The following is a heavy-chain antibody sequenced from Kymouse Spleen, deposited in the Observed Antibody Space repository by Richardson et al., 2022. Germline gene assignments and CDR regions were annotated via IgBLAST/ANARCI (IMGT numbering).Heavy chain of an antibody. CDR2: INHSGST. CDR3: ARGYYGSGSYSNHYFDY. CDR1: GGSFSGYY. V-gene: IGHV4-34*01. Sequence: QVQLQQWGAGLLKPSETLSLTCAVYGGSFSGYYWSWIRQPPGKGLEWIGEINHSGSTNYNPSLKSRVTISVDTSKNQFSLKLSSVTAADTAVYYCARGYYGSGSYSNHYFDYWGQGTLVTVSS. D-gene: IGHD3-10*01. J-gene: IGHJ4*02.